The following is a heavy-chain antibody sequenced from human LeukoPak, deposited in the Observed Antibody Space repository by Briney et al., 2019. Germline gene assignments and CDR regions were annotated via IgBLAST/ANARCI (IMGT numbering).Heavy chain of an antibody. D-gene: IGHD2-21*01. CDR2: IYYIGST. Sequence: SETLSLTCTVSGGTISSGGYYWIWIRQHPGKGLESIGYIYYIGSTYYNPSHKSRVTISVDTSKNQFSLKLSSVTAADTAVYYCARVMRDVVVPTGDEYYDYYMDVWGKGTTVTVSS. CDR3: ARVMRDVVVPTGDEYYDYYMDV. J-gene: IGHJ6*03. CDR1: GGTISSGGYY. V-gene: IGHV4-31*03.